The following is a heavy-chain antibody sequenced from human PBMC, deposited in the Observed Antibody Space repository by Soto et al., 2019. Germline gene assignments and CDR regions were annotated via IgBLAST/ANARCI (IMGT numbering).Heavy chain of an antibody. V-gene: IGHV3-33*01. CDR1: GFTFSSYG. Sequence: SLRLSCAASGFTFSSYGMHWVRQAPGKGLEWVAVIWYDGSNKYYADSVKGRFTISRDNSKNTLYLQMNSLRAEDTAVYYCAHSSSELNDAFDIWGQGTMVTVSS. CDR2: IWYDGSNK. CDR3: AHSSSELNDAFDI. D-gene: IGHD6-6*01. J-gene: IGHJ3*02.